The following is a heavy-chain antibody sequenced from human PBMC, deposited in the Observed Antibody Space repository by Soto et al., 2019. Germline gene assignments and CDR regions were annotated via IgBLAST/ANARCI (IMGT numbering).Heavy chain of an antibody. Sequence: SETLSRTCAVSGGSLSSGGYAWAWIRQPPGKCLEWVVYIYQSGSTYYNPSLKSRVTVAADRSKNQFSLNLASVTAADTADYYCARSYSGGDAYFDYWGQATVVTVSS. CDR2: IYQSGST. V-gene: IGHV4-30-2*01. CDR3: ARSYSGGDAYFDY. J-gene: IGHJ4*02. CDR1: GGSLSSGGYA. D-gene: IGHD2-21*02.